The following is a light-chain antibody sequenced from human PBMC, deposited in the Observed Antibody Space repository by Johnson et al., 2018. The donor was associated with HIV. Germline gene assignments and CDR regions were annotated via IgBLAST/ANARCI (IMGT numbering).Light chain of an antibody. J-gene: IGLJ1*01. CDR2: DNN. CDR1: SSNIGRNY. Sequence: QSVLTQPPSVSAAPGQKVTISCSGSSSNIGRNYVSWYQQLPGTAPKLLIFDNNKRPSGIPDRFSASKSGTSATLGITGRQTGDEADYYCGTWDSSLSAGYVFGTGTKVTVL. V-gene: IGLV1-51*01. CDR3: GTWDSSLSAGYV.